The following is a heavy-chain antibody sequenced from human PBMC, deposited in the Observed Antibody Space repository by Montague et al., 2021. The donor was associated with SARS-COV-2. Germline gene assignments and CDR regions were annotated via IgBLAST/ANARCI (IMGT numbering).Heavy chain of an antibody. CDR1: GGSISSGGYY. Sequence: TLSLTCTVSGGSISSGGYYWSWIRQHPGKGLEWIGYIYYSGSTYYNPSLKSRVTISVDTSKNQFYLKLSSVTAADTAVYYCARAATITMIVVVIDAFDIWGQGTTVTVSS. V-gene: IGHV4-31*03. CDR3: ARAATITMIVVVIDAFDI. J-gene: IGHJ3*02. D-gene: IGHD3-22*01. CDR2: IYYSGST.